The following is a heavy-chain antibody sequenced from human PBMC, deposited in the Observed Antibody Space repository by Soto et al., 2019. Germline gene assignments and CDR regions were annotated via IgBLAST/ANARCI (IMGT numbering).Heavy chain of an antibody. CDR1: GFKFSNYA. Sequence: GGSLRLSCAASGFKFSNYAMSWVRQAPGKGLEWVSLISATGGGTYYADSVKGRFTISRDNSHDTLYLQVHSLTAEDTAVYYCAKDRRAGGNSAFYFDFWGQGAQVTVSS. CDR2: ISATGGGT. D-gene: IGHD3-16*01. J-gene: IGHJ4*02. V-gene: IGHV3-23*01. CDR3: AKDRRAGGNSAFYFDF.